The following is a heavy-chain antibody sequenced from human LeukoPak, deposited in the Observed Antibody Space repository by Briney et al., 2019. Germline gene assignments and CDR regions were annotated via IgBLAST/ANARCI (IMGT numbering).Heavy chain of an antibody. CDR3: ARSSIDSSGQGWFDP. CDR1: GGSISSYY. Sequence: PSETLSLTCAVSGGSISSYYWSWIRQPPGKGLEWIGYIYYSGSANYNPSLKSRVTISVDTSKNQFSLKLSSVTAADTAVYYCARSSIDSSGQGWFDPWGQGTLVTVSS. V-gene: IGHV4-59*08. D-gene: IGHD3-22*01. J-gene: IGHJ5*02. CDR2: IYYSGSA.